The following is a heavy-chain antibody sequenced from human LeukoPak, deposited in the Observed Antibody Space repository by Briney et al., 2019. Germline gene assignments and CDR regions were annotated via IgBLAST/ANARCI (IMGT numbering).Heavy chain of an antibody. D-gene: IGHD3-22*01. Sequence: SETLSLTCTVSGGSISSYYWSWIQQPPGKGLEWVGYIYYSGSTNYNPSLKSRVTISVDTSKNQFSLKLSSVTAADTAVYYCAREIQYYDSSGYYSDWGQGTLVTVSS. CDR1: GGSISSYY. CDR3: AREIQYYDSSGYYSD. V-gene: IGHV4-59*01. CDR2: IYYSGST. J-gene: IGHJ4*02.